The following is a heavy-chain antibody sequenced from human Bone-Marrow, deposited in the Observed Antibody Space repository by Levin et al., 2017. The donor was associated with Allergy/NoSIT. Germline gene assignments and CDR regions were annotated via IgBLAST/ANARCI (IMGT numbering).Heavy chain of an antibody. Sequence: ESGPTLVKPPQTLTLTCTFSGFSLSSSGAGVAWIRQPPGKALEWLALIYWDDDKRYSPSLKSRLTVTKDTSKNQVVLTMTNLDPADTATYYCARRTPATAFDPWGPGTLVTVSS. D-gene: IGHD2-2*01. V-gene: IGHV2-5*02. CDR3: ARRTPATAFDP. CDR2: IYWDDDK. J-gene: IGHJ5*02. CDR1: GFSLSSSGAG.